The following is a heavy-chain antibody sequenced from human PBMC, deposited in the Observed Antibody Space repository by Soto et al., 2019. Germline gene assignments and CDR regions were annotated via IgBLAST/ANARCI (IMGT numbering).Heavy chain of an antibody. Sequence: SETLSLTCSVSDDSINSDKYYWGWIRQPPGKGLEWIGSIYYRGNAYYNPSLQTRVTISLDKSKSQFSLKLNSVTAADSAVYFCARLEGLATISYFFDVRGPGAPVTVSS. CDR3: ARLEGLATISYFFDV. CDR2: IYYRGNA. CDR1: DDSINSDKYY. D-gene: IGHD3-9*01. J-gene: IGHJ4*02. V-gene: IGHV4-39*01.